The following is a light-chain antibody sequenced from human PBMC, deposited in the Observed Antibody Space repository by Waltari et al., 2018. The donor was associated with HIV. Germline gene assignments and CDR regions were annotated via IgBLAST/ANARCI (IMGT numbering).Light chain of an antibody. CDR1: QSIFSNY. J-gene: IGKJ4*01. V-gene: IGKV3-20*01. Sequence: EIVLTQSPGTLSLSPGERASLSCRASQSIFSNYLAWYQQKPGQAPRLLIYDASSRATDIPDRFSGSGSGTDFTLTISGLEPEDFAVYFCQQYGTSPLTFGGGTKVE. CDR3: QQYGTSPLT. CDR2: DAS.